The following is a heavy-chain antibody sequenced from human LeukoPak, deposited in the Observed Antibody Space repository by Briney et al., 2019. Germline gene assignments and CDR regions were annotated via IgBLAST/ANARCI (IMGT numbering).Heavy chain of an antibody. J-gene: IGHJ4*02. Sequence: GESLKISCKGSGYSFTSYWIGWVRQMPGKGLEWMGIIYPGDSDTRYSPSFQGQVTISADKSISTAYLQWSSLKASDTAMYYCARSTSPRYYYDSSGSYYFDYCGQGTLVTVSS. CDR1: GYSFTSYW. CDR2: IYPGDSDT. V-gene: IGHV5-51*01. D-gene: IGHD3-22*01. CDR3: ARSTSPRYYYDSSGSYYFDY.